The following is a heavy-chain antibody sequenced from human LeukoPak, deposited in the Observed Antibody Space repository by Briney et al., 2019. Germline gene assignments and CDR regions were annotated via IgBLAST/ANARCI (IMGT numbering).Heavy chain of an antibody. CDR1: GFTFSSSS. J-gene: IGHJ4*02. CDR3: ARDARSHCGTDACYGPYFDY. V-gene: IGHV3-48*01. CDR2: IRGSSATI. Sequence: PGGSLRLSCAASGFTFSSSSMNWVRQTPGKGLEWISYIRGSSATIYYADSVKGRFTISRDNAKNSLYPQMDDLRAEDTGVYFCARDARSHCGTDACYGPYFDYWGQGSLVTVSS. D-gene: IGHD2-2*01.